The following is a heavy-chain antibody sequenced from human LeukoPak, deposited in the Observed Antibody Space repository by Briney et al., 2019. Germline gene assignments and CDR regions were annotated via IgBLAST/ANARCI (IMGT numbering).Heavy chain of an antibody. Sequence: GGSLRLSCSASGFTLSSYWMHWVRQAPGKGLVWVSRINTDGSSTNYADSVKGRFTFSRDNAKNTLYLQMNSLRAEDTAVYYCARVIGWDEPFDIWGQGTMVTVSS. CDR3: ARVIGWDEPFDI. V-gene: IGHV3-74*01. D-gene: IGHD1-26*01. CDR2: INTDGSST. J-gene: IGHJ3*02. CDR1: GFTLSSYW.